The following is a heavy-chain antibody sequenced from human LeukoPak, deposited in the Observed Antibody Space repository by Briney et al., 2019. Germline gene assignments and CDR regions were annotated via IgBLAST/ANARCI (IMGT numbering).Heavy chain of an antibody. V-gene: IGHV1-18*01. CDR2: TSAYNGNT. Sequence: ASVKVSCKASGYTFTSYGISWVRQAPGQGLEWMGWTSAYNGNTNYAQKLQGRVTMTTDTSTSTAYMELRSLRSDDTAVYYCARVGYYDSSGYYYPEPADYWGQGTLVTVSS. CDR1: GYTFTSYG. CDR3: ARVGYYDSSGYYYPEPADY. D-gene: IGHD3-22*01. J-gene: IGHJ4*02.